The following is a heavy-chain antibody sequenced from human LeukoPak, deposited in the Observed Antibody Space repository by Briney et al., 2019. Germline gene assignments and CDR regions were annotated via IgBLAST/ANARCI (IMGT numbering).Heavy chain of an antibody. D-gene: IGHD2-2*01. J-gene: IGHJ4*02. CDR1: GFTFSDYY. Sequence: KPGGSLRLSCAASGFTFSDYYMNWIRQAPGKGREWVSYISSSGSTISYADSVKGRFTVSRDNAKNSLYLQMNSLRAEDTAVYYCARSILPAANAIDYWAREPWSPSPQ. V-gene: IGHV3-11*04. CDR3: ARSILPAANAIDY. CDR2: ISSSGSTI.